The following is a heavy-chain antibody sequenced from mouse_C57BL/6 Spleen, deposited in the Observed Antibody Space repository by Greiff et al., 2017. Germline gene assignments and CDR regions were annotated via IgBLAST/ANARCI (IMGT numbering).Heavy chain of an antibody. V-gene: IGHV8-12*01. CDR3: ARKGARYGNAMDY. CDR2: IYWDDDK. CDR1: GFSLSTSGMG. D-gene: IGHD1-1*02. J-gene: IGHJ4*01. Sequence: QVTLKVSGPGILQSSQTLSLTCSFSGFSLSTSGMGVSWIRQPSGKGLEWLAHIYWDDDKRYNPSLKSRLPISKDTSRNQVFLKITSVDTADTATDYWARKGARYGNAMDYWGQGTSGTVCS.